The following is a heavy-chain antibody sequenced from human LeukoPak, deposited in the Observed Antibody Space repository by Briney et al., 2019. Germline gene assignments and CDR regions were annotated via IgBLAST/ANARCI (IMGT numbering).Heavy chain of an antibody. CDR2: INHSGST. CDR1: GGSFSGYY. D-gene: IGHD3-3*02. J-gene: IGHJ6*03. Sequence: KSSETLSLTCAVYGGSFSGYYWSWIRQPPGKGLEWIGEINHSGSTNYNPSLKSRVTISVDTSKNQFSLKLSSVTAADTAVYYCARGPKAFLEWSHYYYYMDVWGKGTTVTVSS. V-gene: IGHV4-34*01. CDR3: ARGPKAFLEWSHYYYYMDV.